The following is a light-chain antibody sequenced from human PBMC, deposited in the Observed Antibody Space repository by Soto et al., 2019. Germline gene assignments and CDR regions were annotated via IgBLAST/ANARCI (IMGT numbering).Light chain of an antibody. CDR1: SSNIGAGYD. CDR2: DNS. J-gene: IGLJ1*01. CDR3: QSYDRSLSGSRV. Sequence: HSVLTQPPSVSGAPGQRVTISCTGSSSNIGAGYDVHWYQQLPGTAPKLLIYDNSNRPSGVPDRFSGSKSGTSASLAITGLQAEDEADYYCQSYDRSLSGSRVFGTGTRSPS. V-gene: IGLV1-40*01.